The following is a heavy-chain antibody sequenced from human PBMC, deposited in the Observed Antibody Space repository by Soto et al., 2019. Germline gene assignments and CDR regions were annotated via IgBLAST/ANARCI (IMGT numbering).Heavy chain of an antibody. J-gene: IGHJ4*02. CDR3: TRETVAGITGLDY. V-gene: IGHV3-23*01. CDR2: ISVSDAFI. Sequence: RLSCAASGFNVGAFAVNWVRQAPGKGLEWVSGISVSDAFIYYADSVRGRFSISRDASENILYLQMSSLRVDDTALYYCTRETVAGITGLDYWGPGTLVTVSS. CDR1: GFNVGAFA. D-gene: IGHD1-20*01.